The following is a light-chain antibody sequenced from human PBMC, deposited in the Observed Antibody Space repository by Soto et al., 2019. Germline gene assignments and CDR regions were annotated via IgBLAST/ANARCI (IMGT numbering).Light chain of an antibody. CDR1: QRVLYSSNNKNY. CDR3: LHLMNWPLT. J-gene: IGKJ5*01. V-gene: IGKV4-1*01. CDR2: DAT. Sequence: GMTPPPHSLDVSMVERATIDCKCSQRVLYSSNNKNYLLGYQQKPGQDPRLLIYDATERATGLLSSLSISAAAIVRSITISALELEDFGVYYSLHLMNWPLTFAQGTRLEIK.